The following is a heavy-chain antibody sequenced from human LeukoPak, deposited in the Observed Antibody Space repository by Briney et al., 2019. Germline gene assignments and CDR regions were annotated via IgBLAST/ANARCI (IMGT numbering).Heavy chain of an antibody. J-gene: IGHJ4*02. CDR2: IYHSGST. Sequence: SETLSLTCTVSGGSISSGGYYWSWIRQPPGKGLEWIGYIYHSGSTYYNPSLKSRVTISVDRSKNQFSLKLSSVTAADTAVYYCARSTSIGYCSGGSCYGVYYFDYWGQGTLVTVSS. V-gene: IGHV4-30-2*01. CDR3: ARSTSIGYCSGGSCYGVYYFDY. D-gene: IGHD2-15*01. CDR1: GGSISSGGYY.